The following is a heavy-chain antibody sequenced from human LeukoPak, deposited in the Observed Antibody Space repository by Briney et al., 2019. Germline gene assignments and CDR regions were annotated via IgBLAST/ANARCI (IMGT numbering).Heavy chain of an antibody. CDR2: TKQDGSEK. D-gene: IGHD3-16*01. Sequence: GGSLRLSCVASGFTLSSYWMFWVRQAPGKGLEWVANTKQDGSEKYYVDSVKGRFSISRDNAKNSLYPQMNSLRVEDTAVYYCARGRLNAFDIWGQGTMVTVSS. CDR1: GFTLSSYW. J-gene: IGHJ3*02. V-gene: IGHV3-7*04. CDR3: ARGRLNAFDI.